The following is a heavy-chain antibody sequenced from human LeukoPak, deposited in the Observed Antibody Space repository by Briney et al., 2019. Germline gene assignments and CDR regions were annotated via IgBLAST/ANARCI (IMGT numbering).Heavy chain of an antibody. J-gene: IGHJ6*02. Sequence: GGSLRLSCAASGFTFSSYSMNWVRQARGKGLEWVSYISSSSSTIYYADSVKGRFTISRDNAKNSLYLQMNSLRDEDTAVYYCARVGIVVVPAATIYYYYGMDVWGQGTTVTVSS. CDR3: ARVGIVVVPAATIYYYYGMDV. CDR1: GFTFSSYS. D-gene: IGHD2-2*01. V-gene: IGHV3-48*02. CDR2: ISSSSSTI.